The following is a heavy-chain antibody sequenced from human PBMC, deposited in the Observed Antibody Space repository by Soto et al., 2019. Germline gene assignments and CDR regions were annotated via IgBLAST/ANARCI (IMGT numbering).Heavy chain of an antibody. CDR1: GGSISSYY. D-gene: IGHD3-3*01. V-gene: IGHV4-59*01. CDR3: ARDRRGGYDFWSGFPFTDV. Sequence: ETLSLTCTVSGGSISSYYWSWIRQPPGKGLEWIGYIYYSGSTNYNPSLKSRVTISVDTSKNQFSLKLSSVTAADTAVYYCARDRRGGYDFWSGFPFTDVWGQGTTVTVSS. J-gene: IGHJ6*02. CDR2: IYYSGST.